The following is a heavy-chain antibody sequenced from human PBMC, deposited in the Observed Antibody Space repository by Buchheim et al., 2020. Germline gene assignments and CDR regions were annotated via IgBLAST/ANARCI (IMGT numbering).Heavy chain of an antibody. CDR2: INHSGST. D-gene: IGHD3-10*01. V-gene: IGHV4-34*01. J-gene: IGHJ4*02. Sequence: QVQLQQWGAGLLKPSETLSLTCAVYGGSFSGYYWSWIRQPPGKGLEWIGEINHSGSTNYNPSLKSRVTISVDTSKNQFSLKLSSVTAADTAVYYCARDWELGSGSYYDRKYHRILDYWGQGTL. CDR3: ARDWELGSGSYYDRKYHRILDY. CDR1: GGSFSGYY.